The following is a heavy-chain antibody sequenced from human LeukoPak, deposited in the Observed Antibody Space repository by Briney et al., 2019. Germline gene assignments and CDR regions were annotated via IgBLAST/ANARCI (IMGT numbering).Heavy chain of an antibody. Sequence: GGSLRLSCAASGFTFSSYGMHWVRQAPGKGLEWVAVIWYDGSNKYYADSVKGRFTISRDNSKNTLYLQMNSLRAEDTAVYYCARDSGWCGGDCYSNNWFDPWGQGTLVTVSS. CDR2: IWYDGSNK. CDR3: ARDSGWCGGDCYSNNWFDP. D-gene: IGHD2-21*02. V-gene: IGHV3-33*01. CDR1: GFTFSSYG. J-gene: IGHJ5*02.